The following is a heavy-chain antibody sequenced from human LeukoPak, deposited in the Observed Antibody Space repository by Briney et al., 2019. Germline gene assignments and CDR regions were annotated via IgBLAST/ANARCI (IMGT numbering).Heavy chain of an antibody. Sequence: PGGSLRLSCAASGFTFSSYSMNWVRQAPGKGLEWVSSTSSSSSYIYYADSVKGRFTISRDNAKNSLYLQMNSLRAEDTAVYYCARDRSGRYSDHNWFDPRGQGTLVTVSS. CDR1: GFTFSSYS. CDR3: ARDRSGRYSDHNWFDP. D-gene: IGHD3-9*01. CDR2: TSSSSSYI. J-gene: IGHJ5*02. V-gene: IGHV3-21*01.